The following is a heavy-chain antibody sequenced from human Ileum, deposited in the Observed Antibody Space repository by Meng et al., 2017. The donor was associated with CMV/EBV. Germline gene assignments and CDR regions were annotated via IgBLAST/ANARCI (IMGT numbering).Heavy chain of an antibody. V-gene: IGHV4-39*07. J-gene: IGHJ3*02. CDR2: IYYSGST. CDR3: ARDLPLHNDAFDI. Sequence: SETLSLTCTVSGGSISSSSYYWGWIRQPPGKGLEWIGSIYYSGSTYYNPSLKSRVTISVDTSKNQFSLKLNSLTAADTAVYYCARDLPLHNDAFDIWGQGKRV. CDR1: GGSISSSSYY.